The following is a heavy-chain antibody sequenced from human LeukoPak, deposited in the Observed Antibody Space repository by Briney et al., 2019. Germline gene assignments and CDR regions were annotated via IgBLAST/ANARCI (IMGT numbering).Heavy chain of an antibody. D-gene: IGHD3-3*01. CDR1: GYTFTSYG. CDR2: ISAYNGNT. Sequence: ASVKVSCKASGYTFTSYGISWVRQAPGQGLEWMGWISAYNGNTNYAQKLQGRVTMTTDTSTSTAYMELRSLRSDDTAVYYCARGILRFLEWLPLPGPFDLWGQGTLVTVSS. CDR3: ARGILRFLEWLPLPGPFDL. J-gene: IGHJ5*02. V-gene: IGHV1-18*01.